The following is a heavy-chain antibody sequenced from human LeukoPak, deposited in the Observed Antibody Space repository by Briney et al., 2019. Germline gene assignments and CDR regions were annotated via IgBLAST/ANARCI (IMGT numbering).Heavy chain of an antibody. CDR3: AGGPYYDFWSGYLRY. D-gene: IGHD3-3*01. Sequence: SVKVSCMASGGTFSSYAISWVRQAPGQGLEWMGRIIPIFGTANYAQKFQGRVTITTDESTSTAYMELSSLRSEDTAVYYCAGGPYYDFWSGYLRYWGQGTLVTVSS. CDR1: GGTFSSYA. CDR2: IIPIFGTA. J-gene: IGHJ1*01. V-gene: IGHV1-69*05.